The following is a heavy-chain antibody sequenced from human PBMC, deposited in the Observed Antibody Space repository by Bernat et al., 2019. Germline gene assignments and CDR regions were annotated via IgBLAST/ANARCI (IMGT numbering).Heavy chain of an antibody. Sequence: QVQLVESGGGVVQPGRSLRLSCGASGFTFSFYSMHWVRQAPGKGLEWVAVISSDGSKKFYADSVKGRFTISRDNSENTLFLQMNSLRGEDTALYYCAGVESSSSSYFFDYWGQGTLVTVSS. CDR1: GFTFSFYS. J-gene: IGHJ4*02. V-gene: IGHV3-30*01. CDR2: ISSDGSKK. D-gene: IGHD6-6*01. CDR3: AGVESSSSSYFFDY.